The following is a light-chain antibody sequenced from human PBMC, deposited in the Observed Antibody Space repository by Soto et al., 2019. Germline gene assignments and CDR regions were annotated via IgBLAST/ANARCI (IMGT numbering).Light chain of an antibody. V-gene: IGKV1-39*01. CDR1: QSIRSY. Sequence: DIRMTQSPSSLSAPVGERVTITCRASQSIRSYLNWYQQKPGKAPNLLIYAASSLQSGVPSRFSGSGSGTHFTLTITSLQPEDFATYFCQQSYTTPLTFGGGTKVDIK. J-gene: IGKJ4*01. CDR2: AAS. CDR3: QQSYTTPLT.